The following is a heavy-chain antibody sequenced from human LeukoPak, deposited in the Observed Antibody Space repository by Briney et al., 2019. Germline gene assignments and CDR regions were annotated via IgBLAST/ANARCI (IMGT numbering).Heavy chain of an antibody. Sequence: PGGSLRLSCAASGFTFSSYAMTWTRQAPGKGLEWVSYISNRGSTIHYADSVRGRFTISRDNAKKSLYLQMNSLRAEDTAVYYCARSADRSGYFREITLYYFDYWGQGTLVTVSS. D-gene: IGHD3-22*01. V-gene: IGHV3-11*01. CDR1: GFTFSSYA. CDR3: ARSADRSGYFREITLYYFDY. J-gene: IGHJ4*02. CDR2: ISNRGSTI.